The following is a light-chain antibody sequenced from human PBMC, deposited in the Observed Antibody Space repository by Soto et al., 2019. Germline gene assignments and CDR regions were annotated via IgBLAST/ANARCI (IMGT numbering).Light chain of an antibody. CDR3: QHYSNGVT. CDR2: GAS. V-gene: IGKV3-15*01. CDR1: QSITSH. J-gene: IGKJ4*01. Sequence: EIVMTQSPVTLSLSPGDTATLSCRASQSITSHLAWYQQKPGQPPRLLIFGASTRATGIPARFSGSGSGTEFTLTISTLQSEDFAVYYCQHYSNGVTFGGGTQVEIE.